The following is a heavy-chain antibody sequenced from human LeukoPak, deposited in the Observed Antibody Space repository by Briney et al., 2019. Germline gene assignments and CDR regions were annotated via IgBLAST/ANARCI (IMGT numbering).Heavy chain of an antibody. V-gene: IGHV1-2*02. CDR2: IYPNTGAT. CDR1: GYTFTGYY. CDR3: GTLLSNGPFDY. Sequence: GASMTVACKASGYTFTGYYMHWVRQAPGQGLEWMGYIYPNTGATKYAQKFQGRVTMTRDTSISTAYMELSGLRSDDTAVYYCGTLLSNGPFDYWGQGSLVTVSS. J-gene: IGHJ4*02.